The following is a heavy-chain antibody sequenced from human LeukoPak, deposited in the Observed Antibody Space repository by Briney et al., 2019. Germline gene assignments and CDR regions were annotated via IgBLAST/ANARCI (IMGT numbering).Heavy chain of an antibody. Sequence: SETLSLTCTVSGGSISNYYWSWVRQPAGKGLEWIGRIFTSGSTNYNPSLKSRVTMSVDTSMNQLSLKLSTVTAADTAVYYCARDRDSGSSSNRFYFDYWGQGTLVTASS. V-gene: IGHV4-4*07. CDR1: GGSISNYY. D-gene: IGHD1-26*01. J-gene: IGHJ4*02. CDR2: IFTSGST. CDR3: ARDRDSGSSSNRFYFDY.